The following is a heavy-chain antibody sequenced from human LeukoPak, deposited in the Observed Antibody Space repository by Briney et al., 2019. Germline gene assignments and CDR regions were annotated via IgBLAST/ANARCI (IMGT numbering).Heavy chain of an antibody. CDR2: TSGSGGST. Sequence: GGSLRLSCAASGFTFSSYAMSWVRQAPGKGLEWVSATSGSGGSTYYADSVKGRLTISRDNSKNTLYLQMNSLRAEDTALYYCARATDYYYGMDVWGQGTTVTVSS. CDR1: GFTFSSYA. J-gene: IGHJ6*02. CDR3: ARATDYYYGMDV. V-gene: IGHV3-23*01.